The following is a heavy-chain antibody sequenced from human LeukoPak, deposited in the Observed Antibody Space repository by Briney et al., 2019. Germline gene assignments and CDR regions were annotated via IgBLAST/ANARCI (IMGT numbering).Heavy chain of an antibody. J-gene: IGHJ3*02. V-gene: IGHV3-74*01. CDR1: EITFSNYW. CDR2: INTDGRTT. D-gene: IGHD1-26*01. Sequence: PGGSLRLSCVVSEITFSNYWMHWVRQGPGKGLVWVSRINTDGRTTSYADSVKGRFTISRDNAKNTLYLQMNSLRAEDTALYYCAKDMGGGLLEYCDAFDIWGQGTMVTVSS. CDR3: AKDMGGGLLEYCDAFDI.